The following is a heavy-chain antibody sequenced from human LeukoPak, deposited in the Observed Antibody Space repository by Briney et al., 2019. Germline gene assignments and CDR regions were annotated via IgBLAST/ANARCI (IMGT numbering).Heavy chain of an antibody. V-gene: IGHV4-34*01. CDR1: GGSFSGYY. CDR2: INHSEST. CDR3: ARRGHYYDSSGYYYFDY. Sequence: PSETLSLTCAVYGGSFSGYYWSWIRQPPGKGLEWIGEINHSESTNYNPSLKSRVTISVDTSKNQFSLKLSSVTAADTAVYYCARRGHYYDSSGYYYFDYWGQGTLVTVSS. D-gene: IGHD3-22*01. J-gene: IGHJ4*02.